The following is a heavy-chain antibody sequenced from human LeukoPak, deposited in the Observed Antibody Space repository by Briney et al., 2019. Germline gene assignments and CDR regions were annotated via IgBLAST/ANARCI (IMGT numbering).Heavy chain of an antibody. CDR2: ISDGGGST. V-gene: IGHV3-23*01. CDR3: ASWDYDILTGYYINWFDP. D-gene: IGHD3-9*01. J-gene: IGHJ5*02. CDR1: GFTFASYA. Sequence: GWSLRLSCAASGFTFASYAMSWVLQAPGKGLQWVSAISDGGGSTYYADSVKGRFTISRDNAKNSLYLQMNSLRAEDTAVYYCASWDYDILTGYYINWFDPWGQGTLVTVSS.